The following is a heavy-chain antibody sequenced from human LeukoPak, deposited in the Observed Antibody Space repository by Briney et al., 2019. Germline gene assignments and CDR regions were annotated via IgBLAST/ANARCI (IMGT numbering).Heavy chain of an antibody. V-gene: IGHV3-21*01. CDR3: TRGSYGDYEY. Sequence: GGSLRLSCTASGFTFSSYTMNWVRQAPGKGLEWVASISVNSDHKPYADSVKGRFTISRDNAKNSLYLQMNSLAVDDTAVYFCTRGSYGDYEYWGQGNLVIVSS. D-gene: IGHD4-17*01. CDR1: GFTFSSYT. CDR2: ISVNSDHK. J-gene: IGHJ4*02.